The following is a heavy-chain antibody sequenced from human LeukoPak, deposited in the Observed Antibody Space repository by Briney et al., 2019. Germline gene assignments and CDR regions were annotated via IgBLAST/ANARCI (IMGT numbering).Heavy chain of an antibody. CDR2: IRYDASNK. CDR1: GFTFSSYG. CDR3: VKGSPRNYYYYMDV. Sequence: GGSLRLSCAASGFTFSSYGMHWVRQAPGKGLEWVAFIRYDASNKYYADSVRGRFTISRDNSKNTLYLQMNSLRAEDTAVYYCVKGSPRNYYYYMDVWGKGTTVTISS. V-gene: IGHV3-30*02. J-gene: IGHJ6*03.